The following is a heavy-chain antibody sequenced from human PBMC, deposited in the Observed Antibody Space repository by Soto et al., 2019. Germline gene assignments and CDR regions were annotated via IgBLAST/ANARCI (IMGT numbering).Heavy chain of an antibody. D-gene: IGHD5-12*01. CDR2: IIPIFGTA. V-gene: IGHV1-69*13. Sequence: GXSVKVSCKASGGTFSNYAINWVRQAPGQGLEWMGGIIPIFGTANYAQKFQGRVTITADESTSTAYLDLSSLRSEDTAVYYCARPVEMATISRSYLFYWGQGTLVTVSS. CDR3: ARPVEMATISRSYLFY. CDR1: GGTFSNYA. J-gene: IGHJ4*02.